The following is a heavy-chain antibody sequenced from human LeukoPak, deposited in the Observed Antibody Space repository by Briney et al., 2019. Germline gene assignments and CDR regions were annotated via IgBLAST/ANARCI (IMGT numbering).Heavy chain of an antibody. V-gene: IGHV4-34*01. CDR3: AGGYSGYDRDP. CDR2: INHSGST. Sequence: SETLSLTCAVYGGSFSGYYWSWIRQPPGKGLEWIGEINHSGSTNYNPSLKSRVTISVDTSKNQFSLKLSSVTAADTAVYYCAGGYSGYDRDPWGQGTLVTVSS. J-gene: IGHJ5*02. D-gene: IGHD5-12*01. CDR1: GGSFSGYY.